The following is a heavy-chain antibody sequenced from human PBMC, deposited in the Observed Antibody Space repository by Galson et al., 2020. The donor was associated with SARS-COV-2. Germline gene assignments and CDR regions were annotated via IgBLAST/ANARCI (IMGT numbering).Heavy chain of an antibody. CDR2: ISNDGSNR. J-gene: IGHJ4*02. V-gene: IGHV3-30-3*01. CDR1: GFTFSTYA. CDR3: ARGPRFGELLSPFDS. Sequence: TGGSLRLSCAASGFTFSTYAMHWVRQAPGKGLEWVAVISNDGSNRYYADYVKGRFTISRNNSKNTLFLQMNSLRGEDTAVYYCARGPRFGELLSPFDSWGQGTLVTVSS. D-gene: IGHD3-10*01.